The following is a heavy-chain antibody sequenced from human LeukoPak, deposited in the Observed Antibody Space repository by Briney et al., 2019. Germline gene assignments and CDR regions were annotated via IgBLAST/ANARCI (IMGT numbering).Heavy chain of an antibody. D-gene: IGHD3-10*01. V-gene: IGHV4-30-2*01. CDR3: AREDYGSGSYSY. CDR1: GGSISSGGYS. Sequence: SSETLSLTCAVSGGSISSGGYSWSWIRQPPGKGLEWIGYIYHSGSTYYNPSLKSRVTISVDRSKNQFSLKLSSVTAADTAVYYCAREDYGSGSYSYWGQGTLVTVSS. J-gene: IGHJ4*02. CDR2: IYHSGST.